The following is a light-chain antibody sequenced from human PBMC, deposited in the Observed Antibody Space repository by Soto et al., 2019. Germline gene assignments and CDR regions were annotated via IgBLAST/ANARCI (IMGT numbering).Light chain of an antibody. Sequence: TQPASVSGSPGQSITISCTGTSSDVGGYNYVSWYQHHPGKAPKLTIYDVTNRPSGVSNPFSGSKSGNTASLTISGLQPEYEAEYYCRSYTTSYTRQMIFGPGTKFTVL. CDR2: DVT. CDR1: SSDVGGYNY. V-gene: IGLV2-14*03. J-gene: IGLJ1*01. CDR3: RSYTTSYTRQMI.